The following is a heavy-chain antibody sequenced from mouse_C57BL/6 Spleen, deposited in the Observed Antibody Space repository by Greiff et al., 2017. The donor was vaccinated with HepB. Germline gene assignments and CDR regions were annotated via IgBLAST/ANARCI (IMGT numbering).Heavy chain of an antibody. D-gene: IGHD1-1*01. V-gene: IGHV1-39*01. J-gene: IGHJ1*03. CDR2: INPNYGTT. CDR3: ARTYYGSSYEYFDV. Sequence: LQESGPELVKPGASVKISCKASGYSFTDYNMNWVKQSNGKSLEWIGVINPNYGTTSYNQKFKGKATLTVDQSSSTAYMQLNSLTSEDSAVYYCARTYYGSSYEYFDVWGTGTTVTVSS. CDR1: GYSFTDYN.